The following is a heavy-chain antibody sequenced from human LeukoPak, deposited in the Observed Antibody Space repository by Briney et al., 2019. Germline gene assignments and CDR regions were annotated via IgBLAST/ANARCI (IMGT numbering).Heavy chain of an antibody. CDR2: INSIGGTT. V-gene: IGHV1-46*01. J-gene: IGHJ4*02. CDR1: GYTFTSYY. D-gene: IGHD4-11*01. Sequence: ASVKVSCKASGYTFTSYYIHWVRQAPGQGPEWMGIINSIGGTTDYAQKFQGRVTMTRDTSTSTVYMELSSLTSDDTAVYYCARLQGLQNLNFDYWGQGTLVTVSS. CDR3: ARLQGLQNLNFDY.